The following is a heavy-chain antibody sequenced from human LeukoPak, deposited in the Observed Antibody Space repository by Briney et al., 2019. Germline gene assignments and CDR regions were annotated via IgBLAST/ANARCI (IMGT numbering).Heavy chain of an antibody. Sequence: GGSLRLSCAASGFTFSSYGMHWVRQAPGKGLEWVAVISYDGSNKYYADSVKGRFTISRDNSKNTLYLQMNSLRAEDTAVYYCASTSGEELYYYYGMDVWGQGTTVTVSS. V-gene: IGHV3-30*03. CDR2: ISYDGSNK. J-gene: IGHJ6*02. CDR1: GFTFSSYG. D-gene: IGHD3-10*01. CDR3: ASTSGEELYYYYGMDV.